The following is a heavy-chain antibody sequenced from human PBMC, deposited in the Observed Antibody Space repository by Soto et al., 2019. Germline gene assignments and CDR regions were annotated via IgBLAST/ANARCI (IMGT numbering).Heavy chain of an antibody. D-gene: IGHD2-2*01. V-gene: IGHV4-30-4*01. CDR3: ASHIVVVPAANNWFDP. J-gene: IGHJ5*02. CDR1: GGSISSGDYY. CDR2: IYYSGST. Sequence: LSETLSLTCTVSGGSISSGDYYWSWIRQPPGKGLEWIGYIYYSGSTYYNPSLKSRVTISVDTSKNQFSLKLSSVTAADTAVYYCASHIVVVPAANNWFDPWGQGTLVTVSS.